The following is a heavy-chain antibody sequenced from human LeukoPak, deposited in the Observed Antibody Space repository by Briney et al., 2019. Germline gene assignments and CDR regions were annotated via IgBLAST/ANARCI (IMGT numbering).Heavy chain of an antibody. CDR1: GYSFTSYW. CDR3: ARRTYSSSIGFDY. CDR2: IYPGDSDT. Sequence: KVSCKASGYSFTSYWIGWVRQMPGKGLEWMGIIYPGDSDTRYSPSFQGQVTISADKSISTAYLQWSSLKASDTAMYYCARRTYSSSIGFDYWGQGTLVTVSS. V-gene: IGHV5-51*01. J-gene: IGHJ4*01. D-gene: IGHD6-6*01.